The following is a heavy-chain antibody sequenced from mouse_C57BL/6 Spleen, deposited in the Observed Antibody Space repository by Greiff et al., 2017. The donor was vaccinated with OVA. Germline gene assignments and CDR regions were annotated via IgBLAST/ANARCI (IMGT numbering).Heavy chain of an antibody. D-gene: IGHD1-1*01. CDR2: INYDGSST. CDR1: GFTFSDYY. V-gene: IGHV5-16*01. J-gene: IGHJ1*03. Sequence: EVKLEESEGGLVQPGSSMKLSCTASGFTFSDYYMAWVRQVPEKGLEWVANINYDGSSTYSLDSLKSRFILSSDNAKHILYRQMSRRKSEDTATYYCARDRYYYGSSYGYFDVWGTGTTVTVSS. CDR3: ARDRYYYGSSYGYFDV.